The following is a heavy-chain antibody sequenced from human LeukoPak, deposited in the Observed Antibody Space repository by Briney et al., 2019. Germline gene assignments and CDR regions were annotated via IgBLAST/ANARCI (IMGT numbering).Heavy chain of an antibody. V-gene: IGHV3-7*01. CDR1: GFTFSSSW. Sequence: PGGSLGLSCAASGFTFSSSWMSWVRQAPGKGLEWVANINEDGSEKYYVDSVKGRFTISRDNAKNSLYLQMNSLRAEDTAVYYCARSTGRYWGQGTLVTVSS. CDR2: INEDGSEK. J-gene: IGHJ4*02. D-gene: IGHD3-9*01. CDR3: ARSTGRY.